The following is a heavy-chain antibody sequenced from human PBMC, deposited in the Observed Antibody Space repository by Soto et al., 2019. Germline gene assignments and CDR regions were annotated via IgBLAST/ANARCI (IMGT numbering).Heavy chain of an antibody. D-gene: IGHD6-6*01. V-gene: IGHV4-38-2*02. J-gene: IGHJ4*02. CDR1: GYSISSGYY. CDR3: ARDWSLVYFDY. Sequence: LSLTCAVSGYSISSGYYWGWIRQPPGKGLEWIGSIYHSGSTYYNPSLKSRVTISVDTSKNQFSLKLSSVTAADTAVYYCARDWSLVYFDYWGQGTLVTVSS. CDR2: IYHSGST.